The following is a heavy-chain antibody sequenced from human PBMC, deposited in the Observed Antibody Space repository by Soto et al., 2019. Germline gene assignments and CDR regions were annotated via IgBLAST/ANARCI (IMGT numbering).Heavy chain of an antibody. D-gene: IGHD2-21*01. V-gene: IGHV2-5*02. J-gene: IGHJ4*02. Sequence: QITLKESGPTLVKPTQTLTLTCTFSGFSVSTSGVAVGWIRHPPGKALEWRAHIYWDDDNRYSPSLNSRLTITRDTSKNQLVLIMTTMDPLDSASYCCAHLIEAMWWRDWGQGTLVNVSS. CDR3: AHLIEAMWWRD. CDR2: IYWDDDN. CDR1: GFSVSTSGVA.